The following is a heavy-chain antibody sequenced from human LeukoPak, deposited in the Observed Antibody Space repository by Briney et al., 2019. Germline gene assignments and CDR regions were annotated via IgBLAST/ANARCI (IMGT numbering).Heavy chain of an antibody. Sequence: GGSLRLSCAASGFTFSSYGMHWVRQAPGKGLEWVAFIRYDGSNKYYADSVKGRFTISRDNSKNTLYLQMNSLRAEDTAVYYCVKALQYFDWFLFDLWGRGTLVTVSS. CDR1: GFTFSSYG. J-gene: IGHJ2*01. V-gene: IGHV3-30*02. CDR2: IRYDGSNK. D-gene: IGHD3-9*01. CDR3: VKALQYFDWFLFDL.